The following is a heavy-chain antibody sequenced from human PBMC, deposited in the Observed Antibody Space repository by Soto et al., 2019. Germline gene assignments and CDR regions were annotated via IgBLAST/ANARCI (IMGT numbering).Heavy chain of an antibody. J-gene: IGHJ4*02. V-gene: IGHV1-8*01. CDR3: ARSRGGGRITIFGVVIPDEEYYFDY. Sequence: GASVKVSCKASGHTFTSYDINWVRQATGQGLEWMGWMNPNSGNTGYAQKFQGRVTMTRNTPISTAYMELSSLRSEDTAVYYCARSRGGGRITIFGVVIPDEEYYFDYWGQGTLVTVSS. CDR2: MNPNSGNT. CDR1: GHTFTSYD. D-gene: IGHD3-3*01.